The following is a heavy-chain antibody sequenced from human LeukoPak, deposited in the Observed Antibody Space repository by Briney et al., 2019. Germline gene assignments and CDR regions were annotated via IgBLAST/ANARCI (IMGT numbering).Heavy chain of an antibody. CDR1: GGSISSGGYY. V-gene: IGHV4-30-2*01. D-gene: IGHD3-22*01. CDR2: IYHSGST. J-gene: IGHJ4*02. Sequence: PSETLSLTCTVSGGSISSGGYYWSWIRQPPGKGLEWIGYIYHSGSTYYNPSLKSRVTISVDTSKNQFSLKLSSVTAADTAVYYCAPSEGYYDSSGYEVGYFDYWGQGTLVTVSS. CDR3: APSEGYYDSSGYEVGYFDY.